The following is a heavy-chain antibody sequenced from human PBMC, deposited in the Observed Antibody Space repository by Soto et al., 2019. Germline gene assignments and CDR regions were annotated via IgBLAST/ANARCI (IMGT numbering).Heavy chain of an antibody. V-gene: IGHV2-26*01. D-gene: IGHD4-17*01. Sequence: GSGPTLVNPTETLTLTCSVSGFSRTNGRMGVSWIRQPPGKALEWLAHFFSDAERSYSTSMQSRLNMYKDSSGSQVVLTMANMAPADTATYFCARMDGDYNYYGLDVWGHGIAVTVSS. CDR2: FFSDAER. J-gene: IGHJ6*02. CDR1: GFSRTNGRMG. CDR3: ARMDGDYNYYGLDV.